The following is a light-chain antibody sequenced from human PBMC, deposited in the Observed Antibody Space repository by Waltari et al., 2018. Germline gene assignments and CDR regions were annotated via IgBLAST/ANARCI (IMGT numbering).Light chain of an antibody. CDR1: ESLFYSYNHKNF. Sequence: DIVMTQSPASLAVSLGERATIYCKSTESLFYSYNHKNFLAWYQQKPGQPPKMLIHWASTRESGVPDRFSGSGSGTDFTLTISSLQAEDVAVYYCQQYYSSPPTFGLGTKVEIK. V-gene: IGKV4-1*01. CDR3: QQYYSSPPT. CDR2: WAS. J-gene: IGKJ1*01.